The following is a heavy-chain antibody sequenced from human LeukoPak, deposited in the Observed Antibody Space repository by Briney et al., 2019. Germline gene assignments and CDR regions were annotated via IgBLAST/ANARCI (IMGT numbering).Heavy chain of an antibody. V-gene: IGHV4-39*07. J-gene: IGHJ5*02. D-gene: IGHD3-22*01. CDR2: IYYTGPT. Sequence: PSETLSLTCTVSGVSISTSRYYWGWIRQPPGKGLEWIGNIYYTGPTYYHASVESRFTITVDRTKNAFFLKLTSVTAADTAVYYCARDIEDDSSGYWFDPWGQGTLVTVSS. CDR3: ARDIEDDSSGYWFDP. CDR1: GVSISTSRYY.